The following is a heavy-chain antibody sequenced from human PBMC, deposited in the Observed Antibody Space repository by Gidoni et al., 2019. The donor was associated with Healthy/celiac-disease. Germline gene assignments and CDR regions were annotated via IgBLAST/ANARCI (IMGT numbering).Heavy chain of an antibody. CDR1: GYTFTSYA. J-gene: IGHJ4*02. Sequence: QVQLVQSGAEVKKPGASVTVSCKASGYTFTSYAMHWVRQAPGQRLEWMGWINAGNGNTKDSQKFQGRVTITRDTSASTAYMELSSLRSEDTAVYYCARDQGIGGAYGDSYYFDYWGQGTLVTVSS. CDR3: ARDQGIGGAYGDSYYFDY. D-gene: IGHD4-17*01. V-gene: IGHV1-3*01. CDR2: INAGNGNT.